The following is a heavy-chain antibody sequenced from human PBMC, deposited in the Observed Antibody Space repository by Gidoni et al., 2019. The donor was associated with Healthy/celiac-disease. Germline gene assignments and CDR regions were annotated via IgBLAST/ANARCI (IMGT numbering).Heavy chain of an antibody. V-gene: IGHV3-30*18. Sequence: QVQLVESGGGVDRPGRSLRLPCAASGVTFSSYGMHWVRQAPGKGLEWVAVISYDGSNKYYADSVKGRFTISRDNSKNTLYLQMNSLRAEDTAVYYCAKAQQSPRLTYYYYGMDVWGQGTTVTVSS. CDR3: AKAQQSPRLTYYYYGMDV. CDR2: ISYDGSNK. D-gene: IGHD6-13*01. CDR1: GVTFSSYG. J-gene: IGHJ6*02.